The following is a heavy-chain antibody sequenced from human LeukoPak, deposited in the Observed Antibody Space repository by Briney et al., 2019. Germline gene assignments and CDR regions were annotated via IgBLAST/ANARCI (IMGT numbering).Heavy chain of an antibody. J-gene: IGHJ5*02. Sequence: GGSLRLSXSAFGFDFRTHAMHWVCQAPGKGLEWVAMIWRGGNNKYYGDSVKGRFTISRDDSRSKVFLQMDTLSAEDTAVYYCTMDPHDSGWAFWSWGQGALVTVFS. CDR3: TMDPHDSGWAFWS. CDR1: GFDFRTHA. V-gene: IGHV3-33*01. D-gene: IGHD6-19*01. CDR2: IWRGGNNK.